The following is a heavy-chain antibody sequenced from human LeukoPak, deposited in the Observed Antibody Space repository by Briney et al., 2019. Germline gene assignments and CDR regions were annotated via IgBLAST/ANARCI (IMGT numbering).Heavy chain of an antibody. CDR1: GYTFTSYG. CDR3: ARAYDSSGYFLEDWFDP. D-gene: IGHD3-22*01. V-gene: IGHV1-18*03. J-gene: IGHJ5*02. Sequence: ASVKVSCKASGYTFTSYGISWVRQAPGQGLEWMGWISAYNGNTNYAQKLQGRVTITRDTSASTAYMELSSLRSEDMAVYYCARAYDSSGYFLEDWFDPWGQGTLVTVSS. CDR2: ISAYNGNT.